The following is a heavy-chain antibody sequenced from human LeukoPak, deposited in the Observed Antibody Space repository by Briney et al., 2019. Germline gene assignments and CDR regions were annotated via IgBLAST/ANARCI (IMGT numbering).Heavy chain of an antibody. D-gene: IGHD6-19*01. V-gene: IGHV1-2*02. CDR3: ARGTGGSRSIAVAGRGYFQH. J-gene: IGHJ1*01. Sequence: ASVKVSCKASGYTFTGYYMHWVRQAPGQGLESMGWINPNSGGTNYAQKFQGRVTMTRDTSISTAYMELSRLRSDDTAVYYCARGTGGSRSIAVAGRGYFQHWGQGTLVTVSS. CDR2: INPNSGGT. CDR1: GYTFTGYY.